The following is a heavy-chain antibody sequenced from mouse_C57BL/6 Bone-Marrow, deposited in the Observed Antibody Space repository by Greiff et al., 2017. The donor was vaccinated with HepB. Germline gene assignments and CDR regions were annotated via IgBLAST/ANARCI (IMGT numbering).Heavy chain of an antibody. V-gene: IGHV1-5*01. CDR1: GYTFTSYW. CDR3: TRSGYYYGSIHVGFAY. CDR2: IYPGNSDT. J-gene: IGHJ3*01. D-gene: IGHD1-1*01. Sequence: EVKLQESGTVLARPGASVKMSCKTSGYTFTSYWMHWVKQRPGQGLEWIGAIYPGNSDTSYNQKFKGKAKLTAVTSASTAYMELSSRTNEDSAVYYCTRSGYYYGSIHVGFAYWGQGTLVTVSA.